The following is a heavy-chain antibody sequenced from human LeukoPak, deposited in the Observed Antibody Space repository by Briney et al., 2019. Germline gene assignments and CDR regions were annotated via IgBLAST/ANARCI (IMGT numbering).Heavy chain of an antibody. CDR3: ANDRDGSFDY. V-gene: IGHV3-30*18. D-gene: IGHD5-24*01. Sequence: PGRSLRLSCAASGFTFSSYGMHWVRQAPGKGLEWVAVISYDGSNKYYADSVKGRFTISRDNSKNTLYLQMNSLRAEDTAVYYCANDRDGSFDYWSQGTLVTVSS. CDR1: GFTFSSYG. CDR2: ISYDGSNK. J-gene: IGHJ4*02.